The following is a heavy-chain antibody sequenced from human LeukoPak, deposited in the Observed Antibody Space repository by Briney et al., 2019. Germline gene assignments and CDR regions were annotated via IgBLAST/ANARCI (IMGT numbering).Heavy chain of an antibody. V-gene: IGHV3-48*01. CDR1: GLTFSTYN. Sequence: GGSLRLSCAASGLTFSTYNMMWVRQAPGDVLEWISFISNVGSTLYYADSVRGRFTISRDNGKNSLYLQIDGLRVEVTGVYYCVWEVDQFYGNRFDLGGQETRDTVSS. D-gene: IGHD4-17*01. J-gene: IGHJ5*02. CDR3: VWEVDQFYGNRFDL. CDR2: ISNVGSTL.